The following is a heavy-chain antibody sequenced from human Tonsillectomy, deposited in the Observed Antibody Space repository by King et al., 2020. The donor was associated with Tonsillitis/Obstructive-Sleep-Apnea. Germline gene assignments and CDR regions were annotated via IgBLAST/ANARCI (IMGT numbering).Heavy chain of an antibody. V-gene: IGHV3-74*01. Sequence: VQLVESGGGLIQPGGSLRLSCAASGFTFSSYWIHWVRQAPGKGLVWVSRINSDGSSTSYADSVKGRFTISRDNAKNTLHLQMNSLTAEDTAVYYCARALCSDASDIWGQGTMVTAAS. J-gene: IGHJ3*02. CDR1: GFTFSSYW. CDR3: ARALCSDASDI. CDR2: INSDGSST. D-gene: IGHD4/OR15-4a*01.